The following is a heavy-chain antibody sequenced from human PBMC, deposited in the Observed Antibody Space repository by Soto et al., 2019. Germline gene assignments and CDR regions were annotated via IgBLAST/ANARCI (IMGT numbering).Heavy chain of an antibody. CDR3: ARDRGGYDRLYYYHGMDV. D-gene: IGHD5-12*01. J-gene: IGHJ6*02. CDR1: GFTFSSYA. Sequence: GGSLRLSCAASGFTFSSYAMSWVRQAPGKGLEWVSAISSSSGSTNYADSVKGRFTISRDNAKNSLYLQMSSLRAEDTAVYYCARDRGGYDRLYYYHGMDVWGQGTTVTVSS. CDR2: ISSSSGST. V-gene: IGHV3-21*01.